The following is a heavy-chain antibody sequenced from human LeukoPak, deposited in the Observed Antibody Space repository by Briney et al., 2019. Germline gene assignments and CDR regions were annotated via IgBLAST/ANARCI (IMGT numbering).Heavy chain of an antibody. J-gene: IGHJ4*02. CDR3: AGVGATGAFDY. CDR1: GFIFSSYG. Sequence: GGSLRLSCAASGFIFSSYGMHWVRQAPGKGLEWVAFIRYDGNNKYYADSVEGRFTISRDNSKNTLYLQMNSLRAEDTAVYYCAGVGATGAFDYWGQGTLVTVSS. D-gene: IGHD1-26*01. V-gene: IGHV3-30*02. CDR2: IRYDGNNK.